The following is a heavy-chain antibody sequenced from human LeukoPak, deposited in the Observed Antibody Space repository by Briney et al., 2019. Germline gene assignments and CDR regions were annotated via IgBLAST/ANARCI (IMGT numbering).Heavy chain of an antibody. D-gene: IGHD6-13*01. CDR1: GFTFSSYA. CDR3: AKDLRHRYSSSWSDAFDI. CDR2: ISGSGGST. Sequence: GGSLRLSCAASGFTFSSYAMSWVRQAPGKGLEWVSAISGSGGSTYYADSVKGRFTISRDSSKNTLYLQMNSLRAEDTAVYYCAKDLRHRYSSSWSDAFDIWGQGTMVTVSS. V-gene: IGHV3-23*01. J-gene: IGHJ3*02.